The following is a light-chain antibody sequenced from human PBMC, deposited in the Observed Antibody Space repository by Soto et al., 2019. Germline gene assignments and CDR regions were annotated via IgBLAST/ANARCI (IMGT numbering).Light chain of an antibody. CDR1: QSVSSSY. CDR2: DAS. V-gene: IGKV3-20*01. CDR3: QHYGTSAL. J-gene: IGKJ3*01. Sequence: EIVLTQSPGTLSLSPGERATLSCRASQSVSSSYLACYQQKPGQAPRLLSYDASRATGIPDRFSASGSGTDFTLTITRLEPEDFAVYYCQHYGTSALFGPGTKVEI.